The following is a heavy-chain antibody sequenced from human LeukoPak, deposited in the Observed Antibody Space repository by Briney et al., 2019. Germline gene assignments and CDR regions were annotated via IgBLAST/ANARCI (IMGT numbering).Heavy chain of an antibody. CDR1: GGSISSSSYY. V-gene: IGHV4-39*07. CDR3: AKGGSYPNWFDP. CDR2: IYYSGST. D-gene: IGHD3-16*02. Sequence: SETLSLTCTVSGGSISSSSYYWGWIRQPPGKGLEWIGSIYYSGSTYYNPSLKSRVTISVDTSKNQFSLKLSSVTAADTAVYYCAKGGSYPNWFDPWGQGTLVTVSS. J-gene: IGHJ5*02.